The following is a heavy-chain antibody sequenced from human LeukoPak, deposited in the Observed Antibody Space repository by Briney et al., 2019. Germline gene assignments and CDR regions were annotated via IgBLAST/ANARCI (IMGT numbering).Heavy chain of an antibody. V-gene: IGHV3-23*01. CDR1: GFIFSSYA. J-gene: IGHJ4*02. CDR2: ISGSGGST. CDR3: AKGGSSSPFDY. D-gene: IGHD6-6*01. Sequence: GGSLRHSCAASGFIFSSYAISWVRQAPGKGLEWVSAISGSGGSTFYADSGEERFTLSRDHSKNTRYLQMNSLRGEDTAVYYCAKGGSSSPFDYWGQGTLVTVSS.